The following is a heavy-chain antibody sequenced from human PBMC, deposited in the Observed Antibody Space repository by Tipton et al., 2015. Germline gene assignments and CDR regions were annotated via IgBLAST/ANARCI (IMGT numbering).Heavy chain of an antibody. V-gene: IGHV4-61*01. D-gene: IGHD5-12*01. CDR1: GASVTSGSFQ. CDR2: TFYSGST. CDR3: ATGQVAGWFDP. Sequence: TLSLTCNVSGASVTSGSFQWTWIRQPPGKRLEWIGYTFYSGSTNYNPSLKSRITISIDTSKNQFFLKLRSVTAADTAVYYCATGQVAGWFDPWGQGTLVTVSS. J-gene: IGHJ5*02.